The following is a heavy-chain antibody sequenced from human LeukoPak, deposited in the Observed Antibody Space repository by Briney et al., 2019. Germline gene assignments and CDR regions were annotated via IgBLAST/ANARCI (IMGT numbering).Heavy chain of an antibody. CDR1: GYSFTSYW. CDR3: ARLSADDYDFWSGYLNAFEI. CDR2: IYPGDSDT. Sequence: GESLKISCKGSGYSFTSYWIGWVRQMPGKGLEWMGIIYPGDSDTRYSPSFQGQVTISADKSISTAYLQWSSLKASDTAMYYCARLSADDYDFWSGYLNAFEIWGQGTMVTVSS. V-gene: IGHV5-51*01. D-gene: IGHD3-3*01. J-gene: IGHJ3*02.